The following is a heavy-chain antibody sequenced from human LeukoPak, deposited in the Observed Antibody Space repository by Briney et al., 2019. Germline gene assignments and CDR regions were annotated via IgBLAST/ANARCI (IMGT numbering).Heavy chain of an antibody. J-gene: IGHJ4*02. D-gene: IGHD5-18*01. CDR3: ARGSNTWIQLCLNY. Sequence: ASVKVSCKASGYTFTGYYMHWVRQAPGQGLEWMGWINPNSGGTNYAQKFQGRVTMTRDTSISTAYMELSSLRSDDTAVYYCARGSNTWIQLCLNYWGQGTLVTVSS. CDR2: INPNSGGT. V-gene: IGHV1-2*02. CDR1: GYTFTGYY.